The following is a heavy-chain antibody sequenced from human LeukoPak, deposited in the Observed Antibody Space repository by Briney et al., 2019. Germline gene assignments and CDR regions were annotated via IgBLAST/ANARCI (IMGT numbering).Heavy chain of an antibody. CDR3: ARFVPSYYDSSGYFDY. Sequence: SETLSLTCTVSGGSISSSSYYWGWIRQPPGKGLEWIGSIYYSGSTYYNPSLKSRVTISVDTSKNQFSLKLSSVTAADTAVYYCARFVPSYYDSSGYFDYWGQGTLVTVS. D-gene: IGHD3-22*01. CDR1: GGSISSSSYY. CDR2: IYYSGST. V-gene: IGHV4-39*07. J-gene: IGHJ4*02.